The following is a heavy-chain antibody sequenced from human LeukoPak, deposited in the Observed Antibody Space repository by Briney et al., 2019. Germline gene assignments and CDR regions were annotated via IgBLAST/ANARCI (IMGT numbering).Heavy chain of an antibody. J-gene: IGHJ3*02. CDR2: INHSGST. CDR1: GFTFSSYG. D-gene: IGHD3-3*01. V-gene: IGHV4-34*01. CDR3: ARMYYDFWSGYSPDAFDI. Sequence: GSLRLSCAASGFTFSSYGMHWVRQAPGKGLEWIGEINHSGSTNYNPSLKSRVTISVDTSKNQFSLKLSSVTAADTAVYYCARMYYDFWSGYSPDAFDIWGQGTMVTVSS.